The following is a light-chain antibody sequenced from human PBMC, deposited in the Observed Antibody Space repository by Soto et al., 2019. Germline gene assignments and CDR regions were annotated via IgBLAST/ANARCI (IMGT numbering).Light chain of an antibody. Sequence: ESVLTQSPGTLSLSPGERATLSCRASQSVSSSYLAWYQHKPGQAPRLLIYGASSRATGIPDRFSGSGSGTDFPLTISRLEPEDFAVYYCQQYGSSLFTFGQGTRLEIK. J-gene: IGKJ5*01. CDR1: QSVSSSY. CDR3: QQYGSSLFT. V-gene: IGKV3-20*01. CDR2: GAS.